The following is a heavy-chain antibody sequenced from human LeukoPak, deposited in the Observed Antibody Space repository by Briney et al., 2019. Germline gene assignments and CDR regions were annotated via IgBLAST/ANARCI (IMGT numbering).Heavy chain of an antibody. J-gene: IGHJ4*02. D-gene: IGHD6-13*01. V-gene: IGHV4-31*03. Sequence: TLSLTCTVSGGSISSSSYYWSWIRQHPGKGLEWIGYIYYSGSTYYNPSLKSRVTISVDTSKNQFSLKLSSVTAADTAVYYCARGGSSWENYYFDYWGQGTLVTVSS. CDR3: ARGGSSWENYYFDY. CDR1: GGSISSSSYY. CDR2: IYYSGST.